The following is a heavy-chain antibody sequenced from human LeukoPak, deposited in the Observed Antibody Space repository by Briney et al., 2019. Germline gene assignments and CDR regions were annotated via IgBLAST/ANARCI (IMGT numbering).Heavy chain of an antibody. CDR1: GGSISSYY. D-gene: IGHD3-10*01. CDR2: IYYSGST. CDR3: ARVENYYGSGSPDY. Sequence: EPSETLSLTCTVSGGSISSYYWSWIRQPPGKGLEWIGYIYYSGSTSYNPSLKSRVTMSVDTSKKQISLKVRSVTAADTAVYYCARVENYYGSGSPDYWGQGTLVTVSS. J-gene: IGHJ4*02. V-gene: IGHV4-59*12.